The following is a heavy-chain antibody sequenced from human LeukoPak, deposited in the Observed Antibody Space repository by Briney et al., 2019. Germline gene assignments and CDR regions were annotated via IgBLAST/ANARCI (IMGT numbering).Heavy chain of an antibody. CDR1: GYTFDIYG. V-gene: IGHV1-18*01. D-gene: IGHD1-14*01. Sequence: ASVKVSCKASGYTFDIYGIAWVRQAPGQGLEWMGWIATYNGKTDHAQNLQGRVTMTTDLSTGTAYMELRSLSSDDTAVYYCARVYKSYYYYMDVWGKGTPVTVSS. CDR3: ARVYKSYYYYMDV. J-gene: IGHJ6*03. CDR2: IATYNGKT.